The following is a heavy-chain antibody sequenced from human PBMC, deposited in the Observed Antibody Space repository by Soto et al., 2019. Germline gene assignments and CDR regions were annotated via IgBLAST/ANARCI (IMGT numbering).Heavy chain of an antibody. CDR3: ARTTITSFLFDY. V-gene: IGHV2-26*01. D-gene: IGHD5-12*01. J-gene: IGHJ4*02. Sequence: DLEWLAHIFSNDEESYSTSLKSRLTISKDTSRGQVVLTMTNMDPVDTATYFCARTTITSFLFDYWGQGTLVTVSS. CDR2: IFSNDEE.